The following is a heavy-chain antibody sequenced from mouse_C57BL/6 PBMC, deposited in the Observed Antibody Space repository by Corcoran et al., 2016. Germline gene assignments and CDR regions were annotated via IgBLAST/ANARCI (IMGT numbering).Heavy chain of an antibody. CDR3: ARGDGKGAMDY. J-gene: IGHJ4*01. CDR2: INTYSGVP. CDR1: GYTFTTYG. Sequence: QIQLVQSGPELKKPGETVKISCKASGYTFTTYGMSWVKQAPGKGLKWRGWINTYSGVPTYADDFKGRFAFSLETSASTAYLQINNLKNEDTATYFCARGDGKGAMDYWGQGTSVTVSS. V-gene: IGHV9-3*01. D-gene: IGHD1-1*01.